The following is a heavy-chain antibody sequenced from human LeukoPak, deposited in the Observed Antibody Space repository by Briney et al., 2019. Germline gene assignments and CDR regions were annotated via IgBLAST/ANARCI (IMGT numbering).Heavy chain of an antibody. CDR3: ALHGSGWYSTGRRRLDY. CDR1: GFTFGTYA. CDR2: ISSHGSNK. J-gene: IGHJ4*02. V-gene: IGHV3-30-3*01. D-gene: IGHD6-19*01. Sequence: PGRSLRLSCAASGFTFGTYAMHWVRQAPGKGLEWVAVISSHGSNKFYADSVKGRFTISRDNSKNTLYLQMNSLRAEDTAVYYCALHGSGWYSTGRRRLDYWGQGTLVTVSS.